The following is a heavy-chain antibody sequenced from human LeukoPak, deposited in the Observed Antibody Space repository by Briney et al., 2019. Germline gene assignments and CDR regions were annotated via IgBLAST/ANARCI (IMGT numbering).Heavy chain of an antibody. D-gene: IGHD6-13*01. Sequence: GGSLRLSCAASGFTFSGYAMSWVRQAPGKGLEWVSAISGGGDRTFHADSVKGRFTISRDNSKNTLYLQMNNLRAEDTAVYYCARRAWHSSSNRINWFDPWGQGTLVTVSS. CDR3: ARRAWHSSSNRINWFDP. V-gene: IGHV3-23*01. CDR1: GFTFSGYA. CDR2: ISGGGDRT. J-gene: IGHJ5*02.